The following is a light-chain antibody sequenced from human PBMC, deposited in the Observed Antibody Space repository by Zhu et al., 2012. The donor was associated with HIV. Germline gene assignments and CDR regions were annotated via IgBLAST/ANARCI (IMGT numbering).Light chain of an antibody. CDR3: QQYVASSWT. CDR1: QSVSSSY. Sequence: EIVLTQSPGTLSLSPGERATLSRRASQSVSSSYLAWFQQKPGQAPRLLIYGASIRATGIPDRFSGSGSGTDFTLTITKLEPEDFAVYYCQQYVASSWTFGQGTKVEI. CDR2: GAS. J-gene: IGKJ1*01. V-gene: IGKV3-20*01.